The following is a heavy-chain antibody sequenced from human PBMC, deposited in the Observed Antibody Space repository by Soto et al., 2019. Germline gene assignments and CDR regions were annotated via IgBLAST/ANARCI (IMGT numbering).Heavy chain of an antibody. J-gene: IGHJ4*02. D-gene: IGHD4-17*01. CDR2: IKSKTEVGAT. CDR1: GFAFSNAG. CDR3: TTATLTVTTTIVDC. V-gene: IGHV3-15*01. Sequence: GGSLRLSCAASGFAFSNAGMSWGRQAPGKGLEWVGRIKSKTEVGATDYASPVKCRFTISRDDSKNTLYLQMNSLKTEATAVYYCTTATLTVTTTIVDCWGQGTLVTVSS.